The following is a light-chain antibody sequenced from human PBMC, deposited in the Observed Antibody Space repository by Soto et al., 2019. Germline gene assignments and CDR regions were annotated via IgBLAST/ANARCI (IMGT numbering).Light chain of an antibody. J-gene: IGKJ1*01. V-gene: IGKV3-20*01. CDR2: GAS. CDR1: QSLSSTS. CDR3: QQYDSTPWT. Sequence: EIVLTQSPGTLSLSPGERAALSCRASQSLSSTSLAWYQQKPGHGPRLLIYGASRRATGIPDRFSASESGTDSTLTISSMEPEDFAVYFCQQYDSTPWTFCQETRVESK.